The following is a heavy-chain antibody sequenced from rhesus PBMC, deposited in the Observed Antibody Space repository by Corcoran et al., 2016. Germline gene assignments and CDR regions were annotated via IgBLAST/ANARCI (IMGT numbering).Heavy chain of an antibody. J-gene: IGHJ4*01. CDR3: AREGGYCTSTTCYAAFDD. Sequence: QVQLQESGPGLVKPSETLTLTCAVPGGSIHSGYYYWRWHPPTPGQGREGIGYNTYSGSTSDNPSLKSRVTISRDTSKNQVSLKLSSGTAADTAVYYCAREGGYCTSTTCYAAFDDWGQGVLVTVSS. CDR2: NTYSGST. D-gene: IGHD2-2*01. V-gene: IGHV4-122*02. CDR1: GGSIHSGYYY.